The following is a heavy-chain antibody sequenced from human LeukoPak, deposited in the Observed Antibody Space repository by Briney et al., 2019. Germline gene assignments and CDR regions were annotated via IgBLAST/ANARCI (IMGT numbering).Heavy chain of an antibody. CDR3: AREKSPERKTWLQLGAFDV. D-gene: IGHD5-24*01. CDR2: ISHTAST. Sequence: SETLSLTCTVSGGSMSHHWSWIRQSPGKGLEWIGYISHTASTNYNPSLKSRVTLSIDTSKSQLSFQLTSVTAADTAVYYCAREKSPERKTWLQLGAFDVWGQGTIVTVSS. CDR1: GGSMSHH. J-gene: IGHJ3*01. V-gene: IGHV4-59*11.